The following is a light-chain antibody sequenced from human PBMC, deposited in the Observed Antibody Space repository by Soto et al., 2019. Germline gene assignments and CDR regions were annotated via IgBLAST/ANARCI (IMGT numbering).Light chain of an antibody. CDR1: QSVSSY. V-gene: IGKV3-11*01. CDR3: QQRSNWPSIT. Sequence: EIGLTRSPATLSLSAGERATLSCRASQSVSSYLAWYQQKPGQAPRLLIYDASNRATGIPARFSGSGSGTDFTLTISSLEPEDFAVYNCQQRSNWPSITFGQATRLEIK. CDR2: DAS. J-gene: IGKJ5*01.